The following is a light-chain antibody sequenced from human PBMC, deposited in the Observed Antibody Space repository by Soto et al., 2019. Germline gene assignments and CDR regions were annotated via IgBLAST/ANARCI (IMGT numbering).Light chain of an antibody. CDR1: SSDVGGYHY. J-gene: IGLJ1*01. CDR3: CSYAGSSYV. V-gene: IGLV2-11*01. CDR2: DVS. Sequence: QSALTQPRSVSGSPGQSVTISCTGTSSDVGGYHYVSWYQQHPGKAPKLMIYDVSKRPSGVPDRFSGSKSGNTASLTISGLQAEDEADYYCCSYAGSSYVFGTGTKLTVL.